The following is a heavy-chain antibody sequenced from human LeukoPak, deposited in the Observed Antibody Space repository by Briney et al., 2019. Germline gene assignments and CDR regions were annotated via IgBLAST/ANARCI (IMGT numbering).Heavy chain of an antibody. J-gene: IGHJ5*02. V-gene: IGHV4-34*01. CDR3: ARCPGYSSSRRFDP. D-gene: IGHD6-13*01. CDR2: INHSGST. CDR1: GGSFSGYY. Sequence: SETLSLTCAVYGGSFSGYYWSWIRQPPGKGLEWIGEINHSGSTNYNPSLKSRVTISVDTSKNQFSLKLSSVTAADTAVYYCARCPGYSSSRRFDPWGQGTLVTVSS.